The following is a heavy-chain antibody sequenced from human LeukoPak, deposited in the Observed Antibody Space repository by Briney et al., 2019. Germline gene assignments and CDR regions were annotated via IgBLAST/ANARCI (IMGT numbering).Heavy chain of an antibody. J-gene: IGHJ3*02. CDR1: GGTFSSYA. V-gene: IGHV1-69*06. D-gene: IGHD6-19*01. CDR3: AGGSGWSDAFDI. Sequence: ASVKVSCKASGGTFSSYAISWVRRAPGQGLEWMGGIIPIFGTANYAQKFQGRVTITADKSTSTAYMELSSLRSEGTAVYYCAGGSGWSDAFDIWGQGTMVTVSS. CDR2: IIPIFGTA.